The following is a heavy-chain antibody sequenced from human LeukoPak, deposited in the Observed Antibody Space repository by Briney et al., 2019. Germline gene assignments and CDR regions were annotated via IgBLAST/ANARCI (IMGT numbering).Heavy chain of an antibody. Sequence: GGSLRLSCAASGFTFSSYSMNWVRQAPGKGLEWVSSISSSSSYIYYADSVKGRFTISRDNAKNSLYLQMNSLRAEDTAVYYCTTLVVAATTSFDYWGQGTLVTVSS. D-gene: IGHD2-15*01. CDR2: ISSSSSYI. V-gene: IGHV3-21*01. J-gene: IGHJ4*02. CDR1: GFTFSSYS. CDR3: TTLVVAATTSFDY.